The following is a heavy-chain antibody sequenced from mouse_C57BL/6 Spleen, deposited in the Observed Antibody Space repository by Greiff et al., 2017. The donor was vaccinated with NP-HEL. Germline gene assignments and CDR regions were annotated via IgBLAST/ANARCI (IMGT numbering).Heavy chain of an antibody. CDR3: TREGVLYYYYGWYFDV. J-gene: IGHJ1*03. Sequence: EVQLVESGEGLVKPGGSLKLSCAASGFTFSSYAMSWVRQTPEKRLEWVAYISSGGDYIYYADTVKGRFTLSTDNARNTLYLKMSSLKSEDTAMYYCTREGVLYYYYGWYFDVWGTGTTVTVSS. V-gene: IGHV5-9-1*02. CDR1: GFTFSSYA. D-gene: IGHD2-4*01. CDR2: ISSGGDYI.